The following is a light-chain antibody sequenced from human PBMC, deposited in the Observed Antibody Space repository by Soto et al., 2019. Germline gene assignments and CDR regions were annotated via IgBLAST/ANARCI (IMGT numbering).Light chain of an antibody. CDR3: LLSYSGALYV. CDR2: HTS. V-gene: IGLV7-46*01. CDR1: TGAVTSGHY. J-gene: IGLJ1*01. Sequence: QAVVTQEPSLTVSPGGTVTLTCGSSTGAVTSGHYPYWFQQKPGQAPRTLIYHTSNKHSWTPARFSGSLLGGKAALTLSGAQPEDEAEYYCLLSYSGALYVFGTGTKVTVL.